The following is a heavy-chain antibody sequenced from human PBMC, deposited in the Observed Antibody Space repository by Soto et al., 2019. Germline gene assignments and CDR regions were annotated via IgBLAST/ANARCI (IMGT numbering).Heavy chain of an antibody. CDR2: ISWNSGSI. CDR3: ARVRGVIMGWYYYYGMDV. Sequence: EVQLVESGGGLVQPGRSLRLSCAASGFTFDDYAMHWVRQAPGKGLEWVSGISWNSGSIGYAVSVKGRFTISRDNAKNSLYLQMNSLRAEDTALYYCARVRGVIMGWYYYYGMDVWGQGTTVTVSS. J-gene: IGHJ6*02. CDR1: GFTFDDYA. V-gene: IGHV3-9*01. D-gene: IGHD3-10*01.